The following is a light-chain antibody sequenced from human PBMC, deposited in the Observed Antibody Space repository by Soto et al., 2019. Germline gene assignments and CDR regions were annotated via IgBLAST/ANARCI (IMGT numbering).Light chain of an antibody. CDR1: QNINTY. J-gene: IGKJ3*01. CDR3: QQTSSAPFP. Sequence: DIQMPQSPYSLSAAVRSRVTIACRSSQNINTYLNWYQQKPGKAPKLLIFAAASLQSGVPSRFSGGGSRTDVTLTITSLQAEDFAPYYCQQTSSAPFPFGPGTKVDIK. CDR2: AAA. V-gene: IGKV1-39*01.